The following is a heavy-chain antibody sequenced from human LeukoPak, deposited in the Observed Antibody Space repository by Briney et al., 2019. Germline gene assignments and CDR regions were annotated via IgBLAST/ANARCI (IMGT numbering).Heavy chain of an antibody. CDR2: IRSKAYGETA. Sequence: GGSLRLSCTASGFTFGDYAMSWVRQAPGKGLEWVGFIRSKAYGETADYAASVRGRFTISRDDSKAIAYLQMNSLKTEDTAVYHCTRDRGAYNLYDYWGQGTLVTVSS. CDR1: GFTFGDYA. D-gene: IGHD1-1*01. J-gene: IGHJ4*02. V-gene: IGHV3-49*04. CDR3: TRDRGAYNLYDY.